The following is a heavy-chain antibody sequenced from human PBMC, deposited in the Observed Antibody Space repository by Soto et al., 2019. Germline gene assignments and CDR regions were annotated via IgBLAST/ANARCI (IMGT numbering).Heavy chain of an antibody. J-gene: IGHJ4*02. Sequence: QVQLQESGPGLVKPSQTLSLTCTVSGGSISSGGYYWSWIRQHPGKGLEWIGYIYYSGSTYYNPSLKSRVTLSVDASKNQFSLQLSSVTAADTAVYYCAREPRNDYGSGTLLPHYWGPGTLVTVSS. CDR2: IYYSGST. CDR1: GGSISSGGYY. V-gene: IGHV4-31*03. D-gene: IGHD3-10*01. CDR3: AREPRNDYGSGTLLPHY.